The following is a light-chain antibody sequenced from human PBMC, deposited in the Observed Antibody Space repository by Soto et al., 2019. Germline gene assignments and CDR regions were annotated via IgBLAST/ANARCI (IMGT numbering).Light chain of an antibody. V-gene: IGKV1-9*01. CDR2: AAS. CDR3: QQLKSNLIT. CDR1: QGISSY. J-gene: IGKJ5*01. Sequence: IQLTQSPSSLSASVGDRVTITCRASQGISSYLAWYQQKQGKAPKLXIYAASTLQSGVTSRFSGSGSGTEFTLTISSLQPEDFATYYCQQLKSNLITFGQGTRLEIK.